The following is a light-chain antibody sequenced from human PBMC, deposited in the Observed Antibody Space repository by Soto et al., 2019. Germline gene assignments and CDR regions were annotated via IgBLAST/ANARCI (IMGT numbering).Light chain of an antibody. CDR3: CSYTSSSTPNYV. CDR1: SSDVGGYNY. CDR2: DVS. V-gene: IGLV2-14*01. J-gene: IGLJ1*01. Sequence: QSVLNHPASVSGSPGQSITISCTRTSSDVGGYNYVSWCQQHPGKAPKLMIYDVSDRPSGVSNRFSGSKSGNTASLTISGLQAEDEADYYCCSYTSSSTPNYVFGIGTKVTVL.